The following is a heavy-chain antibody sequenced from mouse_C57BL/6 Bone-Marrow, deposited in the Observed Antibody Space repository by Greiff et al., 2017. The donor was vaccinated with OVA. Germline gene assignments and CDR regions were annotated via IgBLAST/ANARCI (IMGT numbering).Heavy chain of an antibody. CDR3: VRHLYGNSPYYYAKDY. D-gene: IGHD2-1*01. CDR1: GFSFNTYA. J-gene: IGHJ4*01. V-gene: IGHV10-1*01. CDR2: IRSKSNNYAT. Sequence: EVKLVESGGGLVQPKGSLKLSCAASGFSFNTYAINWVRHAPGTGLEWVARIRSKSNNYATYYADSVKDRFTISRDDSESMLYLQMNNLKTEDTAMYYSVRHLYGNSPYYYAKDYWGQGTSVTVSS.